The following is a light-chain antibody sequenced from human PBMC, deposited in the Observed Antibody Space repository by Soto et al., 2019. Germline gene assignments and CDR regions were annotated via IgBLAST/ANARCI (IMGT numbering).Light chain of an antibody. J-gene: IGLJ1*01. CDR3: SSYTGSSTLYV. CDR1: SSDVGAYTY. Sequence: QSALTQPVSVSGSPGQTITISSTGTSSDVGAYTYVSWFQQHPGTAPKLIIYDVSSRPSGVSNRFSGSKSGNTASLTLSGLQADDKADYYCSSYTGSSTLYVFGTGTKLTVL. V-gene: IGLV2-14*01. CDR2: DVS.